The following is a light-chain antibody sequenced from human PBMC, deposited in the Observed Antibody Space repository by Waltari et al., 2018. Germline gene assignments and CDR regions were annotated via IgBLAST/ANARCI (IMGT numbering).Light chain of an antibody. CDR2: GVS. CDR3: QRYGSLVA. CDR1: QVISSTY. J-gene: IGKJ1*01. Sequence: EIVLTQSPDILSLSPGERATLSCRASQVISSTYVAWYQQKPGQAPRLLIYGVSSRATGIPDRFSGSGSGTDFTLTISSLGPEDFAVYFCQRYGSLVAFGQGTKVEIK. V-gene: IGKV3-20*01.